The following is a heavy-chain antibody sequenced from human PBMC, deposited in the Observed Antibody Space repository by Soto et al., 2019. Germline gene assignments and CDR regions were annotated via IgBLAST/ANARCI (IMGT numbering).Heavy chain of an antibody. V-gene: IGHV2-26*01. J-gene: IGHJ4*02. Sequence: ESGPTLVNPTETLTLTCTVSGFSLSNAKMGVSWIRQPPGKALEWLAHIFSNDEKSYNTSLKSRLTISKDTSKSQVVLTMTNMDPVDTATYFCARSPLRGYSGYDHFDYWGQGTLVTVSS. CDR1: GFSLSNAKMG. D-gene: IGHD5-12*01. CDR2: IFSNDEK. CDR3: ARSPLRGYSGYDHFDY.